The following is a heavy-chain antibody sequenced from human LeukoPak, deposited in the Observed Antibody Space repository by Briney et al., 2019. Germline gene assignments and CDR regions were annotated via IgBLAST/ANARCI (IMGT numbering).Heavy chain of an antibody. D-gene: IGHD1-14*01. Sequence: PGGSLRLSCAASGFTFSNAWMSWVRQAPGKGLEWVGRIKSKTDGGTTDYAAPVKGRFTISRDDSKNTLYLQMNSLKTEDTAVYYCTTDTTEGVNLFDYWGQGTLVTVSS. CDR1: GFTFSNAW. CDR2: IKSKTDGGTT. CDR3: TTDTTEGVNLFDY. J-gene: IGHJ4*02. V-gene: IGHV3-15*01.